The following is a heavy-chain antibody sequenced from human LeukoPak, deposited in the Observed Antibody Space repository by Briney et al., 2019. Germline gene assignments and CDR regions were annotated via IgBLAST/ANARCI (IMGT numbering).Heavy chain of an antibody. J-gene: IGHJ3*02. CDR2: ISWNSGHR. V-gene: IGHV3-9*01. Sequence: GGSLRLSCAASGFTFDDYAMHWVRQAPGKGLEWVSGISWNSGHRGYADSVKGRFTISRDNAKNSLYLQVNSLRAEDTAVYYCARGSRFGVVGRDAFDIWGQGTVVTVSS. CDR1: GFTFDDYA. CDR3: ARGSRFGVVGRDAFDI. D-gene: IGHD3-3*01.